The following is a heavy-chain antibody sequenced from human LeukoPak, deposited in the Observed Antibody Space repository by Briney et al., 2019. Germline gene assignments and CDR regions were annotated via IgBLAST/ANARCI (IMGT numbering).Heavy chain of an antibody. J-gene: IGHJ5*02. Sequence: ASVKVSCKTSGYSFTDYYMHWVRQAPGQGLEWMGWINPNGGGTSSAQKFQGRVTMTRDTSITTVYMEVSWLTSDDTAIYYCARADRLDGGPYLIGPWGQGTLVTVSS. CDR1: GYSFTDYY. V-gene: IGHV1-2*02. CDR3: ARADRLDGGPYLIGP. CDR2: INPNGGGT. D-gene: IGHD2-21*01.